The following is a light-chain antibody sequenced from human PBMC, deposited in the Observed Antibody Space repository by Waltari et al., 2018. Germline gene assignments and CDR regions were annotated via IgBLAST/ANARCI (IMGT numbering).Light chain of an antibody. CDR2: YVT. J-gene: IGLJ1*01. CDR3: CSYAGSYTYV. CDR1: SSDVGGYNY. Sequence: QSALTQPRSVSGSPGQSVTIYCTGTSSDVGGYNYVSWYQQHPGKAPKLMIYYVTKRPSGVPDLFSGSKSGNTASLTISGLQAEDEADYYCCSYAGSYTYVFGTGTKVTVL. V-gene: IGLV2-11*01.